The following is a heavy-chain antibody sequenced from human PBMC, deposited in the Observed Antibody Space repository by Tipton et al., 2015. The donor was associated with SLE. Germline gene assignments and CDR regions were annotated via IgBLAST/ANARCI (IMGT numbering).Heavy chain of an antibody. J-gene: IGHJ4*02. V-gene: IGHV4-31*03. CDR2: IHDSGAT. CDR1: GASISITGYH. Sequence: TLSLTCTVSGASISITGYHWTWIRQRPGKGLEWIGYIHDSGATFYNPSLRSRSAISVDTSQNQFSLRLTSAAAADTAIYYCARHPGASFDFWGQGILVTVSS. CDR3: ARHPGASFDF.